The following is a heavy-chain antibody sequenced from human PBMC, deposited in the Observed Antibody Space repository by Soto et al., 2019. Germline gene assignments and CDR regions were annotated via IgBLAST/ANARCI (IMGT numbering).Heavy chain of an antibody. D-gene: IGHD2-21*01. Sequence: SETLSLTCTVSGGSISSYYWSWIRQPPGKGLEWIGYIYYSGSTNYNPSLKSRVTISVDTSKNQFSLKLSSVTAADTAVYYCARTGCGGDCYPESYYYYYMDVWGKGTTVTVSS. V-gene: IGHV4-59*08. CDR1: GGSISSYY. CDR2: IYYSGST. J-gene: IGHJ6*03. CDR3: ARTGCGGDCYPESYYYYYMDV.